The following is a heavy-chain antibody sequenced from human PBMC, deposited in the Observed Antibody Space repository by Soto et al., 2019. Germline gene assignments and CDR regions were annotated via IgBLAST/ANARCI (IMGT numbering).Heavy chain of an antibody. CDR1: DFAFRLHG. J-gene: IGHJ4*02. CDR2: IWHDGTRK. V-gene: IGHV3-30*02. D-gene: IGHD3-22*01. CDR3: SKAKFYYDSSPYDS. Sequence: QVHLVESGGGVVQPGGSLTLSCSVSDFAFRLHGIHWVRHTPGKGLEWVAMIWHDGTRKYFRDSVRGRFTISRDNSKDSFYLQMSSLRLEDTAMYYCSKAKFYYDSSPYDSWGQGTLVTVSS.